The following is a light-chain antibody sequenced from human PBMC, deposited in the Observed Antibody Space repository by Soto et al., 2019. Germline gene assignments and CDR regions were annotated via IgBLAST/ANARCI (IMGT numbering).Light chain of an antibody. V-gene: IGLV2-14*02. J-gene: IGLJ1*01. CDR2: DVS. CDR1: SSDVGSHDL. Sequence: QSARTQPASVSGSPGQPIAISCTGTSSDVGSHDLVSWYQQQSGKVPKLIIYDVSSRPSGVSNRFSGSKSGNTASLTISGLQAEDEADYYCSSFTSTTTYVFGTGTKVTVL. CDR3: SSFTSTTTYV.